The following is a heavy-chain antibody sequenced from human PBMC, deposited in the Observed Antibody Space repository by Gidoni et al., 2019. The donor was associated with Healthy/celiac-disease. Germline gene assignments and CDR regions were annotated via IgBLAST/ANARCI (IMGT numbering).Heavy chain of an antibody. Sequence: QVQLVESGGGLVKPGGSLRLSCAASGFPFSYYYMSWIRQAPGKGLEWVSYISSSSSYTNYADSVKGRFTISRDNAKNSLYLQMNSLRAEDTAVYYCASAEFEYSYGHHEGFGYWGQGTLVTVSS. CDR2: ISSSSSYT. D-gene: IGHD5-18*01. CDR3: ASAEFEYSYGHHEGFGY. CDR1: GFPFSYYY. V-gene: IGHV3-11*06. J-gene: IGHJ4*02.